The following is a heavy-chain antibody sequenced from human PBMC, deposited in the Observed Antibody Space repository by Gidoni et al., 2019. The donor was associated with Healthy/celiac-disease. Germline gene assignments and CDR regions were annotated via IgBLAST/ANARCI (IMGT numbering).Heavy chain of an antibody. CDR3: ARGARVQLRVFDY. J-gene: IGHJ4*02. CDR2: INHRGST. Sequence: QVQLQQWGAGLLKPSETLSLTCAVYGGSFSGYYWSWIRQPPGKGLEWIGEINHRGSTNYNPSLKSRVTISVDTSKNQFSLKLSSVTAADTAVYYCARGARVQLRVFDYWGQGTLVTVSS. D-gene: IGHD5-18*01. V-gene: IGHV4-34*01. CDR1: GGSFSGYY.